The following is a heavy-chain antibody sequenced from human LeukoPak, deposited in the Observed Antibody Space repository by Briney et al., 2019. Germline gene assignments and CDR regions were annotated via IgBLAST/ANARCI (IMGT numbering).Heavy chain of an antibody. CDR1: GFTFSRYS. CDR2: ISVTSSYI. D-gene: IGHD6-19*01. Sequence: PGGSLRLSCAASGFTFSRYSMNWVRQTPGKGLEWVSSISVTSSYIYYADSVKGRFTISRDNAKNSSYRQMHSLRAEDTGVYYCARDDSSGAWYFDYWGQGTLVSVSS. V-gene: IGHV3-21*01. CDR3: ARDDSSGAWYFDY. J-gene: IGHJ4*02.